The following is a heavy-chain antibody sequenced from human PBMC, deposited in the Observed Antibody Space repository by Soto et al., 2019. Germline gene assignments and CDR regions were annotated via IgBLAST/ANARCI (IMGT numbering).Heavy chain of an antibody. J-gene: IGHJ4*02. CDR2: LSAYNGNT. V-gene: IGHV1-18*01. D-gene: IGHD6-19*01. Sequence: QVQLVQSGAEVKKPGASVKVSCKASGYTFTSYGISWVRQAPGQVLEWMGWLSAYNGNTNYAQKLQGRVTMTTDTATSTAYMELRSRRSDDTAVYYCARVPRGEWMEYYFDYWGQGTLVTVSS. CDR3: ARVPRGEWMEYYFDY. CDR1: GYTFTSYG.